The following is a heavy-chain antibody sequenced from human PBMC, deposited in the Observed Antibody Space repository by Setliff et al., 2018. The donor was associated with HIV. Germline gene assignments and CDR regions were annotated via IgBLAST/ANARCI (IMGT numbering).Heavy chain of an antibody. V-gene: IGHV4-4*08. CDR2: IYTSGST. CDR3: ARDWSRDGYYFWGV. Sequence: SETLTLTCTVSGGSISSYYWSWIRQPPGKGLEWIGYIYTSGSTNYNPSLRSRVTISIHTSKNQFSLKLTSVNAADTAVYYCARDWSRDGYYFWGVWGKGTTVTVSS. CDR1: GGSISSYY. D-gene: IGHD3-3*01. J-gene: IGHJ6*04.